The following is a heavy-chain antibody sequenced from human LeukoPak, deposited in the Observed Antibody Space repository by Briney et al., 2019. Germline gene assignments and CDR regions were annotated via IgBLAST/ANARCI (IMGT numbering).Heavy chain of an antibody. CDR3: AKPRRVGAGHSAFDI. J-gene: IGHJ3*02. V-gene: IGHV5-51*01. Sequence: GESLKISCKGSGYSFTNFWIGWVRQMPGKGLEWMGIIYPGDSDTRYSPSFQGQVTISADKSISTAYVQCSSLKASDTAIYYCAKPRRVGAGHSAFDIWGQGTMVTVSS. D-gene: IGHD1-26*01. CDR1: GYSFTNFW. CDR2: IYPGDSDT.